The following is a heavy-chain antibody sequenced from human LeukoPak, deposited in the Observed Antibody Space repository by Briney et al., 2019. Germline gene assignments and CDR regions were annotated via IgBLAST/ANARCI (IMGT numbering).Heavy chain of an antibody. CDR3: AKDRPYISSWYGCSTP. Sequence: GGSLRLSCAASGFTFSSYSMNWVRQAPGKGLEWVSYITSSSSTIYYADSVKGRFTISRDNSRNTLYLQMHSLRVEDTAVYYCAKDRPYISSWYGCSTPWGQGTLVTVSS. J-gene: IGHJ5*02. CDR2: ITSSSSTI. V-gene: IGHV3-48*01. D-gene: IGHD2-2*01. CDR1: GFTFSSYS.